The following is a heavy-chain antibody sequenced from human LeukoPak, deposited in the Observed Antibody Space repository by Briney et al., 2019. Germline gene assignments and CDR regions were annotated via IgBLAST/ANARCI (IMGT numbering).Heavy chain of an antibody. D-gene: IGHD3-22*01. CDR3: TTTRSTGYPDY. CDR1: GFTISDTW. CDR2: IKSKTDGGTS. J-gene: IGHJ4*02. Sequence: GGSLRLSCAASGFTISDTWMTWVRQAPGKGLEWVGRIKSKTDGGTSDYAAPVKGRFTISRDDSIHTLYLQMNSLKTEDTAVYYCTTTRSTGYPDYWGQGTLVTVSS. V-gene: IGHV3-15*01.